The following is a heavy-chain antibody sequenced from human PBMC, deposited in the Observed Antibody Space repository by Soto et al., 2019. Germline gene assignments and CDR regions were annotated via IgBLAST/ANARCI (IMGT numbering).Heavy chain of an antibody. V-gene: IGHV1-69*01. CDR2: IIPIFGTA. D-gene: IGHD3-22*01. J-gene: IGHJ4*02. CDR1: GGTFSSYA. CDR3: ARVPTSYYYDSSGYYVY. Sequence: QVQLVQSGAEVKKPGSSGKVSCKASGGTFSSYAISWVRQAPGQGLEWMGGIIPIFGTANYAQKFQGRVTITADESTSTAYTELSSLRSEDTAVYYCARVPTSYYYDSSGYYVYWGQGTLVTVSS.